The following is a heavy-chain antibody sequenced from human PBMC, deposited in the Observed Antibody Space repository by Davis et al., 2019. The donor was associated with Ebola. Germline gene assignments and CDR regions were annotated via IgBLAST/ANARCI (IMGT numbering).Heavy chain of an antibody. CDR2: ISSSSSYT. J-gene: IGHJ6*02. D-gene: IGHD4-11*01. CDR1: GGSFSGYY. CDR3: AREVTRYTYYYYGMDV. Sequence: LSLTCAVYGGSFSGYYMSWIRQAPGKGLEWVSYISSSSSYTNYADSVKGRFTISRDNAKNSLYLQMNSLRAEDTAVYYCAREVTRYTYYYYGMDVWGQGTTVTVSS. V-gene: IGHV3-11*06.